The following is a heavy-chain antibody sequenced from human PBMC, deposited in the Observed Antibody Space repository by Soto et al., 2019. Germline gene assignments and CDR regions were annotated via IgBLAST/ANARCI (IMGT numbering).Heavy chain of an antibody. D-gene: IGHD7-27*01. J-gene: IGHJ4*02. CDR3: SHWGFF. V-gene: IGHV3-66*01. CDR1: GFTVSNYD. CDR2: IYAGGTT. Sequence: VQWVESGGALVQPGGSLRLSCAASGFTVSNYDMSWFRQAPGKGLEWVSIIYAGGTTYYTDSVKGRFTISRDSSKNTLFLQMNSLRAEDTAVYYCSHWGFFWGRGPLVTVSS.